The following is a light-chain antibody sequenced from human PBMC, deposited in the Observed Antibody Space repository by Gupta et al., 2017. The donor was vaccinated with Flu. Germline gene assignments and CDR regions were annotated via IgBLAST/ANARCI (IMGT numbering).Light chain of an antibody. Sequence: QSALTQPRSVSGSPGQSVAISCTGTSSDVGAYNYVSWYQQHPGKAPKLIIYDVYKRPSGVPDRFTGSKPGNTASLTISGLQPEDEADYHCCSFGAASFFGGGTKLTVL. J-gene: IGLJ2*01. CDR1: SSDVGAYNY. CDR3: CSFGAASF. V-gene: IGLV2-11*01. CDR2: DVY.